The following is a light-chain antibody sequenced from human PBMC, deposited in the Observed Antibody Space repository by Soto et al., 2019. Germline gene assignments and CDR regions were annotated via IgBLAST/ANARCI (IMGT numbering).Light chain of an antibody. Sequence: EIVMTQSPATLSVSPGERATLSCRASQSVTSNLAWYQHKPGQAPRLLIYDASTRATGVSARFSGSGSGTEFALTISSLQSEDFAVYYCQQFNNWPGTFGQGTKVEIK. CDR1: QSVTSN. V-gene: IGKV3-15*01. CDR2: DAS. J-gene: IGKJ1*01. CDR3: QQFNNWPGT.